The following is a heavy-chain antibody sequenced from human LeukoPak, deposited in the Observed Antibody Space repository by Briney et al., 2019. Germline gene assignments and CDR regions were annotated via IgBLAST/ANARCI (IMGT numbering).Heavy chain of an antibody. D-gene: IGHD6-19*01. V-gene: IGHV4-39*07. J-gene: IGHJ3*02. CDR3: ARNQAVAANRGAFDI. CDR1: GGSISISTYY. Sequence: TASETLSLTCTVSGGSISISTYYWAWIRQPPGTGLEWIGSIYYGGDTYYNPSLTSRVTMSVDTSKNQFSLKLDSVTEIDTAMYYCARNQAVAANRGAFDIWGQGTMVTVSS. CDR2: IYYGGDT.